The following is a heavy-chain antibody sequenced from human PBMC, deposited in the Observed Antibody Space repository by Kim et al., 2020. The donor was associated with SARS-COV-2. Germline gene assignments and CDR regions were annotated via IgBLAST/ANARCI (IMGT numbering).Heavy chain of an antibody. J-gene: IGHJ4*02. D-gene: IGHD2-21*01. CDR3: TRVAIYCVGRRCELAYFDY. Sequence: GGSLRLSCATSGFIFGDYALSWVRQAPGKGLEWISVIRSKKYGGTTEYVASVKGRFILSRDDSTGIAYLQMNSLKTEDTAIYYCTRVAIYCVGRRCELAYFDYWGQGTLVTVSS. CDR1: GFIFGDYA. V-gene: IGHV3-49*04. CDR2: IRSKKYGGTT.